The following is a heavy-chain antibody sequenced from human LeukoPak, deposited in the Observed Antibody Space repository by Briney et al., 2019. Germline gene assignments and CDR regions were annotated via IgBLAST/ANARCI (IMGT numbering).Heavy chain of an antibody. D-gene: IGHD3-22*01. V-gene: IGHV3-21*01. Sequence: PGGSLRLSCAASGFTFSTYAMSWIRQAPGKGLEWVSSISSSSSYIYYADSVKGRFTISRDNAKNSLYLQMNSLRAEDTAVYYCARLGESSGYYYFDYWGQGTLVTVSS. J-gene: IGHJ4*02. CDR3: ARLGESSGYYYFDY. CDR1: GFTFSTYA. CDR2: ISSSSSYI.